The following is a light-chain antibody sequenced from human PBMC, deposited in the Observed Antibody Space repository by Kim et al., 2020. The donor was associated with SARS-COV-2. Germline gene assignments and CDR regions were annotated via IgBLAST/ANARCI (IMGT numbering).Light chain of an antibody. CDR1: QSVSSSY. V-gene: IGKV3-20*01. J-gene: IGKJ2*01. Sequence: PGERATLSCRISQSVSSSYLAWYHQKPGQAPRLLIYGASSRATGIPDRFSGSGSGTNFTLTISRLEPEDFAVYFCQQYGSSFGQGTKLEIK. CDR2: GAS. CDR3: QQYGSS.